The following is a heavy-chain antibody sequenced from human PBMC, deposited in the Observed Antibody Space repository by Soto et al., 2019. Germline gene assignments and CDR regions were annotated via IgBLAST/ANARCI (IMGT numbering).Heavy chain of an antibody. D-gene: IGHD3-22*01. CDR2: IRSSGSTI. CDR1: GFTFSSYE. Sequence: EVQLVESGGGLVQPGGSLRLSCAASGFTFSSYEMNWVRQAPGKGLEWVSYIRSSGSTIYYADSVKGRFTISRDNAKNSLYLQMHSLRAEDTAVYDCASYSYYDSSGYYYAKGYWGQGTLVTVSS. CDR3: ASYSYYDSSGYYYAKGY. J-gene: IGHJ4*01. V-gene: IGHV3-48*03.